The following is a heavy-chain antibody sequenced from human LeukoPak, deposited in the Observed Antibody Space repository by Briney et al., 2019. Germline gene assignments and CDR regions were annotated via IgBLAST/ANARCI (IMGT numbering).Heavy chain of an antibody. J-gene: IGHJ6*03. D-gene: IGHD5-18*01. Sequence: PSWTLSLTFTVSGGSISSYYWSWIRQPPGKGLDGIGYIYYSGSTNYNPSLKSRVTISVDTSKNQFSLKLTSVTAADTAVYYCAGGSYDYYYMDVWGKGTTVTVSS. CDR2: IYYSGST. CDR1: GGSISSYY. V-gene: IGHV4-59*01. CDR3: AGGSYDYYYMDV.